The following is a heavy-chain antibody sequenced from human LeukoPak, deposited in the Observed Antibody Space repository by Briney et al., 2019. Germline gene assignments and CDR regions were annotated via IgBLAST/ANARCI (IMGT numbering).Heavy chain of an antibody. D-gene: IGHD2-15*01. CDR1: GGSIRSYY. J-gene: IGHJ3*02. CDR2: TYYSVST. Sequence: KPSETLSLTCTVSGGSIRSYYWSWIRQPPGKGLEWIGYTYYSVSTNYSPSLKSRVAISVDTSRNQFSLKVNSVTASDTAVYYCARGGGYPLYAFDIWGRGTMVTVSS. CDR3: ARGGGYPLYAFDI. V-gene: IGHV4-59*08.